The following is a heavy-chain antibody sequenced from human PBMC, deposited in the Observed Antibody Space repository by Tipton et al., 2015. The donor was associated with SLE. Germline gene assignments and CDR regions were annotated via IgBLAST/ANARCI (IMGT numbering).Heavy chain of an antibody. J-gene: IGHJ4*02. Sequence: TLSLTCTVSGVSISTYYWSWIRQPPGKGLEWIGYIYYSGSTNYNPSLKSRVTISVDTSNNQFSLKLSSVTVADTAVYYCARQVVYDTSGYYYFDSWGQGTLVTVSS. CDR1: GVSISTYY. D-gene: IGHD3-22*01. CDR2: IYYSGST. V-gene: IGHV4-59*01. CDR3: ARQVVYDTSGYYYFDS.